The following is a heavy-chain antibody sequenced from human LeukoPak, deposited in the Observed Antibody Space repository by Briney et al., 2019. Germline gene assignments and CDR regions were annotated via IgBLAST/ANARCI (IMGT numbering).Heavy chain of an antibody. CDR2: PSGRRSRT. D-gene: IGHD6-13*01. J-gene: IGHJ4*02. CDR3: AKRPKYGNRWIDF. Sequence: GGSLRLSCAASGFPFNNFAMSGVRQAPGKAVDELSGPSGRRSRTFYADSVTGRFSICSDNSTSPLDLQMNSRRAEGPALYYCAKRPKYGNRWIDFWGQGTLVTVSS. V-gene: IGHV3-23*01. CDR1: GFPFNNFA.